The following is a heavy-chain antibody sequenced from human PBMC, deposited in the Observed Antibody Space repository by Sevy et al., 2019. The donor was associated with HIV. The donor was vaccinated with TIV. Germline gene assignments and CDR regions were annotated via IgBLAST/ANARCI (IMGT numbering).Heavy chain of an antibody. CDR3: ARGALSGSYGGPLDY. CDR2: INTVGDT. CDR1: GFTFSIYD. D-gene: IGHD1-26*01. V-gene: IGHV3-13*01. Sequence: GSLRLSCAASGFTFSIYDMHWVRQATGKGLERVSAINTVGDTYYPGSVKGRFTISRENAKNSLYLQMNSLRAGDTAVYYCARGALSGSYGGPLDYWGQGTLVTVSS. J-gene: IGHJ4*02.